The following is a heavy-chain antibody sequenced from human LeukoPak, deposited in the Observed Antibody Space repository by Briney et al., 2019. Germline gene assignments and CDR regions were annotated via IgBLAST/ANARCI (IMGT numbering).Heavy chain of an antibody. CDR3: ARDPATYSSGRWGGFEY. CDR2: ISYDGSNK. V-gene: IGHV3-30-3*01. J-gene: IGHJ4*02. CDR1: GLTFSSYA. D-gene: IGHD6-19*01. Sequence: GGSLRLSCAASGLTFSSYAMHWVRQAPGKGLEWVAVISYDGSNKYYADSVKGRFTISRDNSKNTLYLQMDSLRAEDTALYYCARDPATYSSGRWGGFEYWGQGTWSPSPQ.